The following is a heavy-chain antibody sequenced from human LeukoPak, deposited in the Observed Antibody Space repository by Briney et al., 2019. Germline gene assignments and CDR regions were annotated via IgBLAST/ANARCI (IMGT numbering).Heavy chain of an antibody. J-gene: IGHJ3*02. CDR2: LNGRGAAT. V-gene: IGHV3-23*01. D-gene: IGHD2-2*01. CDR3: AKDIRYEDYAFDI. CDR1: GFSFSSYA. Sequence: GGYLRLSCAASGFSFSSYAMSWVRQAPGKGLEWVSSLNGRGAATFYADSVKGRFTISRDNSENKLFLQMNSLRVDDTALYYCAKDIRYEDYAFDIWGQGTMVTVSS.